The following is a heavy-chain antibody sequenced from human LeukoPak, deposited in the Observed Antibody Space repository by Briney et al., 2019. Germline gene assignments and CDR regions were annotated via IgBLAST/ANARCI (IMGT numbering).Heavy chain of an antibody. CDR3: ARGVSGYCSGGSCSPLDSYYMDV. D-gene: IGHD2-15*01. CDR2: IYYSGST. J-gene: IGHJ6*03. Sequence: KASETLSLTCTVSGGSISSYYWSWIRQPQGKGLEWIGYIYYSGSTNYNPSLKSRVTISVDTSKNQFSLKLSSVTAADTAVYHCARGVSGYCSGGSCSPLDSYYMDVWGKGTTVTVSS. CDR1: GGSISSYY. V-gene: IGHV4-59*01.